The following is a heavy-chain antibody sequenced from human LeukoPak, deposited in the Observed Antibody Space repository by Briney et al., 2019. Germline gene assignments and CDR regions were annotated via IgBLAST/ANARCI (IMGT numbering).Heavy chain of an antibody. D-gene: IGHD3-22*01. J-gene: IGHJ3*02. CDR2: TSAYNGNT. V-gene: IGHV1-18*01. CDR3: AGASGYYYDSSGYSILHAFDI. CDR1: GYTFTSYG. Sequence: ASVKVSCKASGYTFTSYGISWVRQAPGQGLEWMGWTSAYNGNTNYAQKLQGRVTMTTDTSTSTAYMELRSLRSDDTAVYYCAGASGYYYDSSGYSILHAFDIWGQGTMVTVSS.